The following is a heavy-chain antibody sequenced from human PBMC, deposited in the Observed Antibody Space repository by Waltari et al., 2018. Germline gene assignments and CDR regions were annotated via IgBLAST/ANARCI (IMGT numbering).Heavy chain of an antibody. CDR2: MYDSGHT. J-gene: IGHJ3*02. CDR3: ARQGTMIQGAFDI. V-gene: IGHV4-61*01. D-gene: IGHD3-10*01. Sequence: QVQLQESGPGLVKPSETLSLICTVSGVSVNSAPYSWSWIRQTPGKGLEWIGYMYDSGHTKYNPSLKRRLTISVDTSKTQVSLNLAAVTAADPAMYYCARQGTMIQGAFDIWGQGTMVTVSS. CDR1: GVSVNSAPYS.